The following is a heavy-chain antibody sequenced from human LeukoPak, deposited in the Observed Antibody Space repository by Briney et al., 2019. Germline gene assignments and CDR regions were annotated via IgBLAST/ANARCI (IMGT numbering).Heavy chain of an antibody. Sequence: PSETLSLTCTVSGGSISSYYWSWIRQPPGKGLEWIGYIYYSGSTNYNPSLKSRVTISVDTSKNQFSLKLSSVTAADTAVYYCARHFARFIVGATTPFDYWGQGTLVTVSS. CDR1: GGSISSYY. V-gene: IGHV4-59*08. CDR2: IYYSGST. D-gene: IGHD1-26*01. CDR3: ARHFARFIVGATTPFDY. J-gene: IGHJ4*02.